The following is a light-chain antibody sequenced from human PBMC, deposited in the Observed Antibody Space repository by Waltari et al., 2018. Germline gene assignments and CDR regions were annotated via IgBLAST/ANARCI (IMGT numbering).Light chain of an antibody. CDR2: DDT. Sequence: SYVLTQPPSMSVAPGQTATVTCGGDNIVAKSVLWYKQRGGQAPVLVIFDDTDRPSGIPARFAGANSDNTATLTIKRVEAGDEADYFCQVWVQSDHRVVFGGGTRLTVL. V-gene: IGLV3-21*02. CDR1: NIVAKS. J-gene: IGLJ2*01. CDR3: QVWVQSDHRVV.